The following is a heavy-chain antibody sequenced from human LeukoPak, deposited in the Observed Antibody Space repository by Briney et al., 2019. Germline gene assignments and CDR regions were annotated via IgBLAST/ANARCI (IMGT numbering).Heavy chain of an antibody. Sequence: PGGSLRLSCAASGFTVSSNYMSWVRQAPGKGLEWVSVIYSDGPTYYADSVKGRFTISRDDSKNTLYLHMNSLRAEDTAVYHCARGGSYLDYWGQGALVAVSS. CDR1: GFTVSSNY. CDR2: IYSDGPT. J-gene: IGHJ4*02. D-gene: IGHD1-26*01. CDR3: ARGGSYLDY. V-gene: IGHV3-53*01.